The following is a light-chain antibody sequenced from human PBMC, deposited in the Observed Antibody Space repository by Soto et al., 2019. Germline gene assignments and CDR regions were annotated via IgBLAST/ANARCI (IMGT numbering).Light chain of an antibody. CDR2: GAS. CDR3: QQYGSSPPIT. J-gene: IGKJ5*01. CDR1: QSVSSSY. Sequence: EIVLTQSPGTLSLSPGERATLSCRASQSVSSSYLAWYQQKPGQAPRLLIYGASSRATGIPDRFSGSGSGTDFTITISRLEPEDVAVYYCQQYGSSPPITFGQGTRLEIK. V-gene: IGKV3-20*01.